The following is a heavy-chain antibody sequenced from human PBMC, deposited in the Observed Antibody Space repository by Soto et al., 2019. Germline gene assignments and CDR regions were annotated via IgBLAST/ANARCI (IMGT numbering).Heavy chain of an antibody. CDR1: GYGFTSYW. CDR3: ARHYDGVVPAATESGLYYFDY. Sequence: GESLKISCKGSGYGFTSYWIGWVRQMPGKGLEWMGIIYPGDSDTRYSPSFQGQVTISADKSISTAYLQGSSLKAPDTAMYYCARHYDGVVPAATESGLYYFDYWGQGTLVTVSS. D-gene: IGHD2-2*01. V-gene: IGHV5-51*01. CDR2: IYPGDSDT. J-gene: IGHJ4*02.